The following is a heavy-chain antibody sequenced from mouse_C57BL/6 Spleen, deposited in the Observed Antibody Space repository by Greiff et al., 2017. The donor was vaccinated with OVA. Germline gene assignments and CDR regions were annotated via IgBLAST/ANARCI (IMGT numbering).Heavy chain of an antibody. CDR2: IRNKANGYTT. V-gene: IGHV7-4*01. CDR1: GFTFTDYY. D-gene: IGHD2-4*01. CDR3: VKEIYYDYDKGFAY. Sequence: EVKVVESGGGLVQPGASLRLSCAASGFTFTDYYMSWVRQPPGKAPEWLALIRNKANGYTTEYTASVKGRFTISRDNSQNILYLQMNTLRAEDGATYYCVKEIYYDYDKGFAYWGQGTLVTVSA. J-gene: IGHJ3*01.